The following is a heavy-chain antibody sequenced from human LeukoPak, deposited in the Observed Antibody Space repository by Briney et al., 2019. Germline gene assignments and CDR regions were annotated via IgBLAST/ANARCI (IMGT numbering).Heavy chain of an antibody. CDR1: GFTFNTYT. D-gene: IGHD3-22*01. V-gene: IGHV3-48*04. CDR2: ISGSSGII. J-gene: IGHJ4*02. Sequence: GGSLRLSCAASGFTFNTYTMNWVRQAPGKGLEWVSYISGSSGIIDYADSVRGRFTISRDNAKNSLYLQMNSLRVEDTAVYYCARDKGDYHTSGSLFVFGGQGALVTVSS. CDR3: ARDKGDYHTSGSLFVF.